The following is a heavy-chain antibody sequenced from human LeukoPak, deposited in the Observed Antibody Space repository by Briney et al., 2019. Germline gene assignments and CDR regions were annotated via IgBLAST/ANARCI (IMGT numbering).Heavy chain of an antibody. Sequence: ASVHVSCKASGYTFTSYYMHWVRRAPGQGLEWMGIINPSGGSTSYAQKFQGRVTMTRDTSTSTVYMELSSLRSEDTAVYYCARVPVTNYYFDYWGQGTLVTVSS. CDR2: INPSGGST. CDR3: ARVPVTNYYFDY. V-gene: IGHV1-46*01. CDR1: GYTFTSYY. D-gene: IGHD4-17*01. J-gene: IGHJ4*02.